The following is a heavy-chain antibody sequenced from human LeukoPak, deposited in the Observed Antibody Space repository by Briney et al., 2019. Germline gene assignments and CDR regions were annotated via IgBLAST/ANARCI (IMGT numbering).Heavy chain of an antibody. J-gene: IGHJ2*01. CDR3: ARSNHDYGDLFWNWYFDL. Sequence: PSETLSLTCAVSGYSISSGYYWGWIRQPPGKGLEWIGSIYHSGSTHYNPSLKSRVTISVDTSKNQFSLKLSSVTAADTAVYYCARSNHDYGDLFWNWYFDLWGRAPWSLSPQ. CDR2: IYHSGST. V-gene: IGHV4-38-2*01. D-gene: IGHD4-17*01. CDR1: GYSISSGYY.